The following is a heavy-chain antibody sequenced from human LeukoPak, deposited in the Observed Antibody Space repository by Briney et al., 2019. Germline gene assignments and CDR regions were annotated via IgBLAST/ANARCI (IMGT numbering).Heavy chain of an antibody. V-gene: IGHV1-69*05. CDR1: GGSFTFTSHA. CDR3: ASRGYSGYDRYYYYYYMDV. CDR2: IIPIFGTA. D-gene: IGHD5-12*01. Sequence: SVKVSCKASGGSFTFTSHAISWVRQAPGQGLEWMGGIIPIFGTANYAQKFQGRVTITTDESTSTAYMELSSLRSEDTAVYYCASRGYSGYDRYYYYYYMDVWGKGTTVTVSS. J-gene: IGHJ6*03.